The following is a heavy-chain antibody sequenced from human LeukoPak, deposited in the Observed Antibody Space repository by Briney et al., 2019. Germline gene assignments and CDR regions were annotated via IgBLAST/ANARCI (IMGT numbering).Heavy chain of an antibody. V-gene: IGHV3-48*01. CDR1: GFTFSSYS. CDR3: ASEPGGGYPDN. CDR2: ISSGSSTT. D-gene: IGHD3-22*01. J-gene: IGHJ4*02. Sequence: AGGSLRLSCAASGFTFSSYSMNWVRQAPGKGLEWVSYISSGSSTTYYADSVKGRFTISRDNVKNSLYLQMNSLRGEDTAVYYCASEPGGGYPDNWGQGTLVTVSS.